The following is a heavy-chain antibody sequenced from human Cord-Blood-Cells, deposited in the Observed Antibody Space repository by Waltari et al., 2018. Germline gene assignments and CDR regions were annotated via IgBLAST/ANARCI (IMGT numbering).Heavy chain of an antibody. V-gene: IGHV1-24*01. CDR3: ATVKGDYGDYGWYFDL. D-gene: IGHD4-17*01. CDR1: GYTLTELS. J-gene: IGHJ2*01. Sequence: QVQLVQSGAEVKKPGASVKVSCKVSGYTLTELSMHWVRQAPGKGLEWMGGFDPEDGETIYAQKFQGRVTMSEDTSTDTAYMGLSSLRSEDTAVYYCATVKGDYGDYGWYFDLWGRGTLVTVSS. CDR2: FDPEDGET.